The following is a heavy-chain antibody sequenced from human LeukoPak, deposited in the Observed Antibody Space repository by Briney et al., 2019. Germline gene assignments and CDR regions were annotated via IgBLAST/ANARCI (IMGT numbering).Heavy chain of an antibody. CDR3: ARDRGVGSDYGDFDY. CDR1: GFTFSDYY. Sequence: GGSLRLSCAASGFTFSDYYMSWIRQAPGKGLEGVSYISSSGSTIYYADSVKGRFTISRDNAKNSLYLQMNSLRAEDTAVYYCARDRGVGSDYGDFDYWGQGTLVTVSS. CDR2: ISSSGSTI. D-gene: IGHD4-17*01. V-gene: IGHV3-11*04. J-gene: IGHJ4*02.